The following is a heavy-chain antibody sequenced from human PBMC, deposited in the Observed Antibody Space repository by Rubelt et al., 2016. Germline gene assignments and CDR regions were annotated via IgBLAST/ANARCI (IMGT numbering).Heavy chain of an antibody. Sequence: STYGIHWVRQAPGKGLEWVAVVWYDGSNKYYADSVKGRFTISRDNSKNTLYLQMNSLRADDTAVYYCARDVHHWGQGTLVTVSS. CDR2: VWYDGSNK. J-gene: IGHJ4*02. CDR3: ARDVHH. V-gene: IGHV3-33*01. D-gene: IGHD1-1*01. CDR1: STYG.